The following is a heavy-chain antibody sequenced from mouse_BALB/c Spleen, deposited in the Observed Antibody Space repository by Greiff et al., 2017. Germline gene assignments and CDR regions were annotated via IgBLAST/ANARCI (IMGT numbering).Heavy chain of an antibody. D-gene: IGHD1-1*01. Sequence: DVMLVESGGDLVKPGGSLKLSCAASGFTFSSYGMSWVRQTPDKRLEWVATISSGGSYTYYPDSVKGRFTISRDNAKNTLYLQMSSLKSEDTAMYYCARQRSSSYYAMDYWGQGTSVTVSS. V-gene: IGHV5-6*02. CDR2: ISSGGSYT. CDR1: GFTFSSYG. J-gene: IGHJ4*01. CDR3: ARQRSSSYYAMDY.